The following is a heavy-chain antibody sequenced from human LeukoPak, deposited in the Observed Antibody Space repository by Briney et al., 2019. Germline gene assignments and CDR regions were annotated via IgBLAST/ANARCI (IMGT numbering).Heavy chain of an antibody. D-gene: IGHD2-2*01. J-gene: IGHJ5*02. CDR3: ARGGRNVVVPAAIRWFDP. CDR1: GGSISSYY. Sequence: SETLSLTCTVSGGSISSYYWSWIRQPPGKGLEWIGYIYYSGSTNYNPSLKSRVTISVDTSKNQFSLKLSSVTAADTAVYYCARGGRNVVVPAAIRWFDPWGQGTLVTVSS. CDR2: IYYSGST. V-gene: IGHV4-59*01.